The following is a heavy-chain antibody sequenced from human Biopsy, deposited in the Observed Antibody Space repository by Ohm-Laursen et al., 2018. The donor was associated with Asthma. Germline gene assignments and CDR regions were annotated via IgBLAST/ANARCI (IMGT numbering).Heavy chain of an antibody. CDR3: AGFCSGGNCPDH. J-gene: IGHJ4*02. CDR1: WVSIRSYY. D-gene: IGHD2-15*01. V-gene: IGHV4-59*01. CDR2: IHYSGST. Sequence: LSLPCTFSWVSIRSYYLTWIRQPPGKGLEWVGNIHYSGSTYSNPSLKSRVTISVDTSKKQISLRLSSLIAADTAVYYCAGFCSGGNCPDHWGQGTLVTVSS.